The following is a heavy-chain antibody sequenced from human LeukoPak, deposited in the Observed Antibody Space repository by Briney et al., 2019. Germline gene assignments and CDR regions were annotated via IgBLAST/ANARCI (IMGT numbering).Heavy chain of an antibody. CDR3: ARGSGSKGFDY. CDR2: INHSGST. J-gene: IGHJ4*02. V-gene: IGHV4-34*01. D-gene: IGHD1-26*01. CDR1: GGSFSGYY. Sequence: SETLSLTCAVYGGSFSGYYWSWIRQPPGKGLEWIGEINHSGSTNYNPSLKGRVTISVDTSKNQFSLKLSSVTAADTAVYYCARGSGSKGFDYWGQGTLVTVSS.